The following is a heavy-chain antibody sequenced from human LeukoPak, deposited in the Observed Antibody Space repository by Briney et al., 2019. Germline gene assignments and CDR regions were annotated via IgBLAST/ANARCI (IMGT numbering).Heavy chain of an antibody. CDR1: GNTFSSYF. V-gene: IGHV1-46*01. Sequence: ASVKVSCKASGNTFSSYFIHWVRQAPGHGLEWMGIISPSGGTTSYAQEFQSRVTMTRDTSTSTVYMELSSLRSEDTAVYYCARGGKKDQLLPFDYWGQGTLVTVSS. CDR2: ISPSGGTT. J-gene: IGHJ4*02. D-gene: IGHD2-2*01. CDR3: ARGGKKDQLLPFDY.